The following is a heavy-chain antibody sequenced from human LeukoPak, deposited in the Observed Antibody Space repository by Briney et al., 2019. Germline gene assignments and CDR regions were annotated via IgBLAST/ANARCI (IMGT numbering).Heavy chain of an antibody. CDR3: AKDQSHYYDSSGYSAHFDY. V-gene: IGHV3-9*01. J-gene: IGHJ4*02. CDR1: GFTFDDYA. CDR2: VSWNSSSI. Sequence: GGSLRLSCAASGFTFDDYAIHSVRQAAGKGLEWDSVVSWNSSSIGYADSVKGRFTTSRDNAKNSLYLQMNSLRAEDTALYYCAKDQSHYYDSSGYSAHFDYWGQGTLVTVSS. D-gene: IGHD3-22*01.